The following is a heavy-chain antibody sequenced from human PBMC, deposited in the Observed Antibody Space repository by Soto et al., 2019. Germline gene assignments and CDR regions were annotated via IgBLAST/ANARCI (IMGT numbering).Heavy chain of an antibody. CDR2: ISAYNGNT. CDR1: GYTFPSYG. J-gene: IGHJ2*01. V-gene: IGHV1-18*01. CDR3: LVVVGSADDSGLRAFCTQGSFDL. D-gene: IGHD2-2*01. Sequence: APVNGSCKASGYTFPSYGISWVRQAPVQGLEWMGWISAYNGNTNYAQKLQGRVTMTTDTSTSTAYMELRSLRSDDTAVYYCLVVVGSADDSGLRAFCTQGSFDL.